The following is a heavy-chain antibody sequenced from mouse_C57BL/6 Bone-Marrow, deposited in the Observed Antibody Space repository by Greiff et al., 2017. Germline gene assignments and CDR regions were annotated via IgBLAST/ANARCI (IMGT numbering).Heavy chain of an antibody. Sequence: EVKLMESGGDLVKPGGSLKLSCAASGFTFSSYGMSWVRQTPDKRLEWVATISSGGSYTYSPDSVKGRFTISRDNATNTLYLQMSSLKSEDTAMYDCARQYYGICTWFAYWGQATLVTVSA. CDR2: ISSGGSYT. D-gene: IGHD1-1*01. J-gene: IGHJ3*01. V-gene: IGHV5-6*01. CDR3: ARQYYGICTWFAY. CDR1: GFTFSSYG.